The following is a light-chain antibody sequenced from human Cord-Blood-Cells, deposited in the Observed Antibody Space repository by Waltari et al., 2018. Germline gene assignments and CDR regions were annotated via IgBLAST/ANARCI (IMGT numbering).Light chain of an antibody. J-gene: IGKJ2*01. CDR2: GAS. CDR1: QSASSSY. CDR3: QQYGSSLYT. Sequence: IVLTQSPGTLSLSPGERATLSCRASQSASSSYLAWFQQQPGQAPRLLIYGASRSATGIPDRFRGSGSGTDFTLTISRLEPEDFAVYYCQQYGSSLYTFGQGTKLESK. V-gene: IGKV3-20*01.